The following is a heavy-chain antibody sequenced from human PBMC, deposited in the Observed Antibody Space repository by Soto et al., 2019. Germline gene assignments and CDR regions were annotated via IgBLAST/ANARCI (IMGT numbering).Heavy chain of an antibody. J-gene: IGHJ4*02. CDR1: GASISNHY. D-gene: IGHD3-16*01. CDR2: IYSSGSA. V-gene: IGHV4-59*11. CDR3: VRSGHTFGGVV. Sequence: SETLSLTCTVSGASISNHYGSWIRQPPGKALEWIGYIYSSGSASYNPSLKSRVTISVDTSNNQFSLKLTSVTAEDTAVYYCVRSGHTFGGVVWGQGTLVTVSS.